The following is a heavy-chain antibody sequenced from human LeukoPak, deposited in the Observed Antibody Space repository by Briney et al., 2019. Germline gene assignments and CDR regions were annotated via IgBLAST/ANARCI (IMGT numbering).Heavy chain of an antibody. J-gene: IGHJ4*02. CDR3: ARHPAYSGSYLGYFDY. CDR2: IYYSGST. CDR1: GGSISSGGYY. D-gene: IGHD1-26*01. V-gene: IGHV4-31*03. Sequence: SQTLSLTCTVSGGSISSGGYYWSWIRQHPGKGLEWIGYIYYSGSTYYNPSLKSRVTISVDTSKNQFSLKLSSVTAADTAVYYCARHPAYSGSYLGYFDYWGQGTLVTVSS.